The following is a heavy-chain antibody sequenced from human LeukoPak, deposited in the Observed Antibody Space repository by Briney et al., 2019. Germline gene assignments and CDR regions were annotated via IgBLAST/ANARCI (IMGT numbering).Heavy chain of an antibody. CDR2: INHSGST. J-gene: IGHJ6*02. D-gene: IGHD1-1*01. Sequence: SETLSLTCAVYGGSFSGYYWSWIRQPPGKGLEWIGEINHSGSTNYNPSLKSRVAISVDTSKNQFSLKLRSVTAADTAVYYCASSTGTTLSGYYYYGMDVWGQGTTVTVSS. V-gene: IGHV4-34*01. CDR3: ASSTGTTLSGYYYYGMDV. CDR1: GGSFSGYY.